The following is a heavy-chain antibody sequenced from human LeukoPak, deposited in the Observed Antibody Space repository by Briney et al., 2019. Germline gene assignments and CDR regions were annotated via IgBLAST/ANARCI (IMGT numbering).Heavy chain of an antibody. Sequence: ASVKVSCKASGYTFTGYYMHWVRQAPGQGLEWMGIINPSGGSTSYAQKFQGRVTMTRDMSTSTVYMELSSLRSEDTAVYYCARDLRFGEWVDYWGQGTLVTVSS. V-gene: IGHV1-46*01. CDR2: INPSGGST. CDR3: ARDLRFGEWVDY. CDR1: GYTFTGYY. D-gene: IGHD3-10*01. J-gene: IGHJ4*02.